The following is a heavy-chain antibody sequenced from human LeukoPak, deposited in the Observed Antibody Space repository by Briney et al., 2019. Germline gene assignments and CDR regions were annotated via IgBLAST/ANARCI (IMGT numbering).Heavy chain of an antibody. CDR3: ARSSGYMSY. Sequence: SETLSLTCAVSGDSITRYYWSWIRQPPGKGLEWIGSIYHSGSTYYNPSLKSRVTISVDTSKNQFSLKLTSVTAADTAVYYCARSSGYMSYWGQGTLVTVSS. CDR1: GDSITRYY. J-gene: IGHJ4*02. D-gene: IGHD3-22*01. CDR2: IYHSGST. V-gene: IGHV4-38-2*01.